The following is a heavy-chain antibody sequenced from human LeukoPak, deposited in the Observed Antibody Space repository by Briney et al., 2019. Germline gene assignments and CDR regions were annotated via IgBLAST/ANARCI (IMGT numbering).Heavy chain of an antibody. Sequence: GGSLRLSCAASGFTFSSYSMNWVRQAPGKGLEWVSAISGRGVSTSYADSVRGRFTISRDNSKNTLYLQMNSLRAEDTAVYYCAKAASGNWNDVSDYWGQGTLVTVSS. CDR1: GFTFSSYS. J-gene: IGHJ4*02. D-gene: IGHD1-20*01. CDR3: AKAASGNWNDVSDY. V-gene: IGHV3-23*01. CDR2: ISGRGVST.